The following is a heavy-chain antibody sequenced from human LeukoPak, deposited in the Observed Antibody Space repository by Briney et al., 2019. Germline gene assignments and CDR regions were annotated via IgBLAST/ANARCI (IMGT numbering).Heavy chain of an antibody. J-gene: IGHJ6*02. V-gene: IGHV3-7*05. D-gene: IGHD1-26*01. Sequence: RGGCLTLSCAASAFTFRTYWMSWVRQAPGKGLEWVAMIKPDGSEKYYVDSVKGLFTISRDNAKNSLCLQMTSLRAEDTAVYYCTRDASGDTNSGPRMDVWGQGTTASVSS. CDR2: IKPDGSEK. CDR3: TRDASGDTNSGPRMDV. CDR1: AFTFRTYW.